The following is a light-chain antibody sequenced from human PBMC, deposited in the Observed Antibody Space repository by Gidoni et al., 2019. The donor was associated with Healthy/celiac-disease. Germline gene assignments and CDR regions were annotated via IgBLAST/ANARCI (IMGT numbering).Light chain of an antibody. CDR3: QQRSNWLYT. J-gene: IGKJ2*01. V-gene: IGKV3-11*01. CDR2: DAS. CDR1: QSVSSN. Sequence: ASQSVSSNLAWYQQKPGQAPRLLSYDASNRATGIPARFSGSGSGTEFTLTISSREPEDFAVYYCQQRSNWLYTFGQGTKLEIK.